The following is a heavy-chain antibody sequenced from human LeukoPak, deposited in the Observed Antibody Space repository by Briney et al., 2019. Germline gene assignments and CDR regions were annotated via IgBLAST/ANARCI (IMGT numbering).Heavy chain of an antibody. CDR2: LRYDGSNK. V-gene: IGHV3-30*02. CDR1: GFTFSSFG. J-gene: IGHJ5*02. D-gene: IGHD5-18*01. Sequence: PGGSLRLSCGASGFTFSSFGMHWVRQAPGKGLEWVAFLRYDGSNKYYADSVKGRFTISRDNSKNTLYLQMNSLRAEDTAMYYCARDRYIYGSDDRWFDPWGQGTLVTVSS. CDR3: ARDRYIYGSDDRWFDP.